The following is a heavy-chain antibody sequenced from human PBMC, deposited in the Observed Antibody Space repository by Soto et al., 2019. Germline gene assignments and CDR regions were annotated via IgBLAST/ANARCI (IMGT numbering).Heavy chain of an antibody. J-gene: IGHJ4*02. Sequence: QVQLVQSGAEVKKPGSSVKVSCKASGGTFSSYAISWVRQAPGQGLEWMGGILPIFGTANYAQKFKGRVRITADKSTSTAYMALSSLRSEDTAVYLCARGVEYSGYDLQYYFDYWGQGTLVTVSS. CDR3: ARGVEYSGYDLQYYFDY. V-gene: IGHV1-69*06. CDR2: ILPIFGTA. D-gene: IGHD5-12*01. CDR1: GGTFSSYA.